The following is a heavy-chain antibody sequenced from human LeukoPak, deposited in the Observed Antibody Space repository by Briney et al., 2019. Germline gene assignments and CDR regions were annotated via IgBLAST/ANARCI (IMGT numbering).Heavy chain of an antibody. V-gene: IGHV3-7*01. CDR2: IKQDGSEK. J-gene: IGHJ4*02. CDR1: GFTFSSYW. Sequence: GGSLRLSCAASGFTFSSYWMSWVRQAPGKGLEWVANIKQDGSEKYYVDSVKGRFTISRDNAKNSLYLQMNSLRAEDTAVCYCARGYSIVGATFDYWGQGTLVTVSS. CDR3: ARGYSIVGATFDY. D-gene: IGHD1-26*01.